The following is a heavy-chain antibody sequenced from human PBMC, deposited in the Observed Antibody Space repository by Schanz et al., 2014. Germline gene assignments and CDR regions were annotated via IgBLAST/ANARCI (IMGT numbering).Heavy chain of an antibody. CDR1: GFTFSDYY. V-gene: IGHV3-11*01. J-gene: IGHJ6*02. Sequence: QVQLVESGGGLVKPRGSLRLSCAASGFTFSDYYMSWVRQAPGKGLEWVSYISSVGSSKYYADPVKGRFTISRDSAKNSLYLQMNSLRAEDTAVYYCARQRSYCYGMDVWGQGTTVTVSS. CDR2: ISSVGSSK. CDR3: ARQRSYCYGMDV.